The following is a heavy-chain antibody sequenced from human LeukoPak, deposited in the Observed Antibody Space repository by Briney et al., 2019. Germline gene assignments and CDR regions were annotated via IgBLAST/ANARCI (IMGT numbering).Heavy chain of an antibody. Sequence: PSETLSLTWTVSGGSISSYYGSWIRQPAGEGLQWIGRIYTSGSTNYNPSLKSRVTMSVDTSKNQFSLKLSSVTAADTAVYYCARAAGDLYYYCGMAVWGQGTTVTVSS. CDR3: ARAAGDLYYYCGMAV. CDR2: IYTSGST. D-gene: IGHD7-27*01. V-gene: IGHV4-4*07. CDR1: GGSISSYY. J-gene: IGHJ6*02.